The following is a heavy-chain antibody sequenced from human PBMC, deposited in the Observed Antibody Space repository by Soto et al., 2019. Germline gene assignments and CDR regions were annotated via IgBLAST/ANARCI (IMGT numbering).Heavy chain of an antibody. Sequence: EVQVLESGGGLVKPGGSLRLSCTFTFSMYSMNWVRQAPGKGLGWVASISSGSAYIKYAESVKGRFTISRDNAKNSLHPQMNSLRAEDTAIYHCARDQGGSYDSWFDPWGQGTLVTVSS. J-gene: IGHJ5*02. CDR1: TFSMYS. CDR3: ARDQGGSYDSWFDP. D-gene: IGHD1-26*01. V-gene: IGHV3-21*06. CDR2: ISSGSAYI.